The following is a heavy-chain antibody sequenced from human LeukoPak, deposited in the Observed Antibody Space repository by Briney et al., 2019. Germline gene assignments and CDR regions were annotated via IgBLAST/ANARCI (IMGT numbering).Heavy chain of an antibody. Sequence: PSETLSLTCTVSNGSISGYYWSWIRQPPGKGLEWLGYISYSGITDYSPSLKSRVRISVATSKNDFSLKLSSVIAADTATYYCARVSSFPSGSYQKIESPYAFDVWGQGTMVTVSS. CDR2: ISYSGIT. CDR3: ARVSSFPSGSYQKIESPYAFDV. V-gene: IGHV4-59*13. D-gene: IGHD3-10*01. J-gene: IGHJ3*01. CDR1: NGSISGYY.